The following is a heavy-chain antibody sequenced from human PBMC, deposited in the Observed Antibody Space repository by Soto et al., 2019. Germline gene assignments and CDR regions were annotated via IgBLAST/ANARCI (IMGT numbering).Heavy chain of an antibody. D-gene: IGHD6-6*01. Sequence: QITLKESRPTLVKPTQTLTLTCTFSGFSLSTTGEGVGWIRQPPGKALEWLAVIYWNDDKSYSPSLKSRLTINKDTSKKQVVLTMMNMAPVDTGTYYCAQVDDVAALFAYLGQGTLVTVSS. CDR3: AQVDDVAALFAY. J-gene: IGHJ4*02. V-gene: IGHV2-5*01. CDR1: GFSLSTTGEG. CDR2: IYWNDDK.